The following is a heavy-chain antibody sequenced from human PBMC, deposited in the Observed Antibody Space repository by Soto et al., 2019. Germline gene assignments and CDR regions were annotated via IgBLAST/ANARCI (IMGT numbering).Heavy chain of an antibody. V-gene: IGHV1-2*04. D-gene: IGHD3-22*01. CDR1: GYRFTGHY. J-gene: IGHJ6*02. CDR3: ARGHYDSSGYYYYYYGMDV. Sequence: ASVRVSCRASGYRFTGHYMHWVGQAPGQGLEWMGWINPNSGGTNYAQKFQGWVTMTRDTSISTAYMELSRLRSEDTAVYYCARGHYDSSGYYYYYYGMDVWGQGTTVTVSS. CDR2: INPNSGGT.